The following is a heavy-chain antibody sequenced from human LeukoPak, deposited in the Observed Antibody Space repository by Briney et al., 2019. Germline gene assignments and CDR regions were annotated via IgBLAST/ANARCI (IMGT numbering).Heavy chain of an antibody. D-gene: IGHD3-16*01. CDR3: ARYIYDYVWGSPSDYFDY. CDR1: GGSFSGYY. CDR2: INHSGST. J-gene: IGHJ4*02. V-gene: IGHV4-34*01. Sequence: SETLSLTCAVYGGSFSGYYWSWIRQPPGKGLEWIGEINHSGSTNYNPSLKSRFTISVDTSKNQFSLKLSSVTAADTAVYYCARYIYDYVWGSPSDYFDYWGQGTLVTVSS.